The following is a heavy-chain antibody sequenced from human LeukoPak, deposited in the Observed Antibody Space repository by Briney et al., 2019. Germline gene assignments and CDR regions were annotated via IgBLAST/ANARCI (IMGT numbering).Heavy chain of an antibody. J-gene: IGHJ4*02. D-gene: IGHD5-12*01. CDR1: DYTFTNYG. CDR3: ARDRIAIKWLRFRGGFDY. V-gene: IGHV1-2*02. CDR2: INPNSGGT. Sequence: GASVKVSCKASDYTFTNYGISWVRQAPGQGLEWMGWINPNSGGTNYAQKFQGRVTMTRDTSISTAYMELSRLRSDDTAVYYCARDRIAIKWLRFRGGFDYWGQGTLVTVSS.